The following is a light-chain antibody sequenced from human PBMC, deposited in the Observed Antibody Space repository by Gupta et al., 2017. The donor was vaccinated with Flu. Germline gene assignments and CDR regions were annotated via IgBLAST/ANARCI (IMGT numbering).Light chain of an antibody. Sequence: DIQMTQSPSTLSASVGARVTITCRASQSISSWLAWYQQKPGKAPKLLIYKASSLESGVPSRFSCSGSGTKFTLTISSLEADDFATYYRQHYKRYSAFGQGTKVEIK. CDR2: KAS. V-gene: IGKV1-5*03. CDR1: QSISSW. J-gene: IGKJ1*01. CDR3: QHYKRYSA.